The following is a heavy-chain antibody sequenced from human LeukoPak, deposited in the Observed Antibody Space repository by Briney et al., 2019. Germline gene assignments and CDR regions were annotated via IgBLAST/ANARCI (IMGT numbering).Heavy chain of an antibody. CDR1: GGSISRYY. CDR3: ARDSDYYGSGSYYNWHYYYGMDV. CDR2: IYYSGST. Sequence: SETLSLTCTVSGGSISRYYWSWIRQPPGKGLEWIGYIYYSGSTNYNPSLKSRVTISVDTSKNQFSLKLSSVTAADTAVYYCARDSDYYGSGSYYNWHYYYGMDVWGQGTTVTVSS. J-gene: IGHJ6*02. D-gene: IGHD3-10*01. V-gene: IGHV4-59*01.